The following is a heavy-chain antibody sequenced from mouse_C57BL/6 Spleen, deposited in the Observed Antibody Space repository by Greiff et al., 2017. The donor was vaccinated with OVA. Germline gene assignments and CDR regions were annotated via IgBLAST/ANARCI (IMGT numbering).Heavy chain of an antibody. CDR3: AREGIDYGSSDYYAMDY. V-gene: IGHV1-53*01. Sequence: VQLQQPGTELVKPGASVKLSCKASGYTFTSYWMHWVKQRPGQGLEWIGNINPSNGGTNYNEKFKSKATLTVDKSSSTAYMQLSSLTSEDSAGYYCAREGIDYGSSDYYAMDYWGQGTSVTVSS. CDR2: INPSNGGT. CDR1: GYTFTSYW. J-gene: IGHJ4*01. D-gene: IGHD1-1*01.